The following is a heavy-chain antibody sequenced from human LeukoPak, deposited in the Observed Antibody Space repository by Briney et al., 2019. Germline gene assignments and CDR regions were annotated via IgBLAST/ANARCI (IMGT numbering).Heavy chain of an antibody. Sequence: PGGSLRLSCAASGFTFSDYTMTWVCQAPGKGLEWVSCISTSSSYIYYADSLQGRFTVSRDNIENSLFLQMNSLIAEDTAVYYCARVSISGGGVDYWGQGTLVTVPS. J-gene: IGHJ4*02. CDR2: ISTSSSYI. V-gene: IGHV3-21*01. CDR1: GFTFSDYT. D-gene: IGHD3-16*01. CDR3: ARVSISGGGVDY.